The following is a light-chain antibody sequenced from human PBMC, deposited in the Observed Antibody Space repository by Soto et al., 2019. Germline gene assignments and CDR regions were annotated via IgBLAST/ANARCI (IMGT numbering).Light chain of an antibody. J-gene: IGKJ4*01. V-gene: IGKV1-12*01. CDR1: QDISSW. CDR3: QQANSFPLT. Sequence: DIQVTQSPCSVSASVGGRVTITCRASQDISSWLAWYQQKPGKAPKLLIYAASSLQSGVPSRFSGSGSGTDFSLTITSLQPEDFASYYCQQANSFPLTFGGGTKVDI. CDR2: AAS.